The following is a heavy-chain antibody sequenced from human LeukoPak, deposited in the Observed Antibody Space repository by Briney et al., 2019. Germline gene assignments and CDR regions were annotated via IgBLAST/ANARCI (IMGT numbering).Heavy chain of an antibody. CDR3: ARIRDGYNDAYDI. CDR1: GYTFTNSY. CDR2: INPGGGNT. D-gene: IGHD5-24*01. Sequence: ASVKVSCKASGYTFTNSYIHWVRQAPGQGLEWMGLINPGGGNTNYAQNFQGRLTMTRDTSTTTVYMELSSLRSEDTAIYYCARIRDGYNDAYDIWGQGTMVTVSS. V-gene: IGHV1-46*01. J-gene: IGHJ3*02.